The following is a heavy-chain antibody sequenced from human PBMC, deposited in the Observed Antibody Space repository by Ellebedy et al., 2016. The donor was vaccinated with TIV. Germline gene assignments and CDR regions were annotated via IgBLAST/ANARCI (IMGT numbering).Heavy chain of an antibody. Sequence: AASVKVSCKASGGTFSSYVFSWVRQAPGQGPEWMGGIIPIFDTAIYAQNFQGRVTMTADESTNTAYMELSSLTSEDTAVYYCATRKYYYDSNGYYYVGYFDYWGQGTLVTVSS. J-gene: IGHJ4*02. CDR2: IIPIFDTA. D-gene: IGHD3-22*01. CDR3: ATRKYYYDSNGYYYVGYFDY. CDR1: GGTFSSYV. V-gene: IGHV1-69*13.